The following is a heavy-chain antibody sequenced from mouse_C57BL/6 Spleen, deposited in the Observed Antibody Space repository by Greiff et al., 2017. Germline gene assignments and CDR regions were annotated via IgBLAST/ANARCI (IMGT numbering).Heavy chain of an antibody. Sequence: EVKVVESGGGLVKPGGSLKLSCAASGFTFSSYAMSWVRQTPEKRLEWVATISDGGSYTYYPDNVKGRFTISRDNAKNNLYLQMSHLKSEDTAMYYCARAGTDGGFDYWGKGTTLTVSS. CDR3: ARAGTDGGFDY. CDR2: ISDGGSYT. CDR1: GFTFSSYA. J-gene: IGHJ2*01. D-gene: IGHD4-1*01. V-gene: IGHV5-4*03.